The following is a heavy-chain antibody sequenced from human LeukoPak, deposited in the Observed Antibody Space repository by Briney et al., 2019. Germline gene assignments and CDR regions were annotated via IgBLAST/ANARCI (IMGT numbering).Heavy chain of an antibody. D-gene: IGHD3-10*01. CDR2: IRYEGNGK. CDR1: RFTFNYYG. Sequence: GGSLRLSCAASRFTFNYYGMHWVRQAPGKGLEWVAFIRYEGNGKYYADSVKGRFTISRDNSKNTLYLEMNSLRVEDTAVYYCAKDLMRDRWFGESWGQGTLVTVS. CDR3: AKDLMRDRWFGES. V-gene: IGHV3-30*02. J-gene: IGHJ5*02.